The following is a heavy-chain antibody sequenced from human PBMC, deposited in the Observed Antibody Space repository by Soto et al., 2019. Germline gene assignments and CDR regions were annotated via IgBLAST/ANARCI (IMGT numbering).Heavy chain of an antibody. J-gene: IGHJ6*02. Sequence: GGSLRLSCAASGFTFSSYAMHWVRQAPGKGLEWVAVISYDGSNKYYADSVKGRFTISRDNSKNTLYLQMNSLRAEDTAVYYCARCGSCPMVRECYYYYGMDVWGQGTTVTVSS. V-gene: IGHV3-30-3*01. D-gene: IGHD3-10*01. CDR1: GFTFSSYA. CDR2: ISYDGSNK. CDR3: ARCGSCPMVRECYYYYGMDV.